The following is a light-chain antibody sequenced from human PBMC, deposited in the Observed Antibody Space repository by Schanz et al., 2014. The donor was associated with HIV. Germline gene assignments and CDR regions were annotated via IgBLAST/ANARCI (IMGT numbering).Light chain of an antibody. V-gene: IGKV3-20*01. Sequence: EIVLTQSPATLSVSPGERASLSCRASESIGNSLAWYQQKSGQAPRLLIYGASSRATGIPDRFSGSASGTDFTLTISRLEPEDFAVYYCQQYGNSPWTFGQGTKVEVK. CDR3: QQYGNSPWT. CDR2: GAS. CDR1: ESIGNS. J-gene: IGKJ1*01.